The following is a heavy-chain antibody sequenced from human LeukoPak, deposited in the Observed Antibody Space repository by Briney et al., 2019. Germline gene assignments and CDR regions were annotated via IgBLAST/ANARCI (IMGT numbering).Heavy chain of an antibody. J-gene: IGHJ4*02. D-gene: IGHD6-25*01. CDR1: GFTFSSYS. Sequence: GGSLRVSCAASGFTFSSYSMNWVRQAPGKGLEWVSSISSSSSYIYYADSVKGRFTISRDNAKNSLYLQMNSLRAEDTAVYYCAKSSIMFAAGRLGSIDFWGQGTLVTVSS. CDR3: AKSSIMFAAGRLGSIDF. CDR2: ISSSSSYI. V-gene: IGHV3-21*01.